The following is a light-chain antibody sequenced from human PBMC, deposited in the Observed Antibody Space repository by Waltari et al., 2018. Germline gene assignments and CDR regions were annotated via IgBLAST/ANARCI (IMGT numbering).Light chain of an antibody. J-gene: IGKJ3*01. CDR3: MQALHTPTT. CDR2: WGS. V-gene: IGKV2-28*01. Sequence: DIVMTQSPLSLSVTPGEPASISCRSSQSLLRSTGYNFLDWYVQKPGQPRQLLISWGSDRASGVPDRFSGSGTGTDFTLKISKVEAEDVGIYYCMQALHTPTTFGPGTKVDIK. CDR1: QSLLRSTGYNF.